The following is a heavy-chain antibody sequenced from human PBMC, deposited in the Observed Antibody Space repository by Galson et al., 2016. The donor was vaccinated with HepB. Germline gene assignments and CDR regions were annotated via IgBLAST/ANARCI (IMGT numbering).Heavy chain of an antibody. D-gene: IGHD1-14*01. Sequence: SLRLSCADSGFTFTSSWMAWVRQAPGKGLEWLANINQDGSTRNHVDSVEGRFTISRDNAENSVFLQMNSLRAEDTAVYYCARDKAYNRFDFWGQGTLVTVSS. V-gene: IGHV3-7*03. CDR2: INQDGSTR. CDR3: ARDKAYNRFDF. J-gene: IGHJ4*02. CDR1: GFTFTSSW.